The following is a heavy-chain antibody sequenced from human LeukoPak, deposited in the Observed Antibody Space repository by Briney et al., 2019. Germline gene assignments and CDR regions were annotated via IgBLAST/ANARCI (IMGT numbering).Heavy chain of an antibody. CDR1: GFTFDDYA. J-gene: IGHJ4*02. D-gene: IGHD6-13*01. V-gene: IGHV3-9*01. CDR3: AKDMDQGAYSSPSGPFDY. CDR2: ISWNSGSI. Sequence: GGSLRLSCAASGFTFDDYAMHWVRHAPGKGLEWVSGISWNSGSIGYADSVKGRFTISRDNAKKSLYLQMNSLRAEDTALYYCAKDMDQGAYSSPSGPFDYWGQGTLVTVSS.